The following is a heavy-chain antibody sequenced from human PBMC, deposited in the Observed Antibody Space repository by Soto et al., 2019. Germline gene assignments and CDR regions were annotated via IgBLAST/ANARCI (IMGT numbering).Heavy chain of an antibody. V-gene: IGHV1-2*04. Sequence: ASVKVSCKASGYTFTGYYMHWVRQAPGQGLEWMGWINPNSGGTNYAQKFQGWVTMTRDTSISTAYMELSRLRSDDTAVYYCARDRAAAGTDNWFDPWGQGTLVTVSS. CDR1: GYTFTGYY. CDR3: ARDRAAAGTDNWFDP. CDR2: INPNSGGT. D-gene: IGHD6-13*01. J-gene: IGHJ5*02.